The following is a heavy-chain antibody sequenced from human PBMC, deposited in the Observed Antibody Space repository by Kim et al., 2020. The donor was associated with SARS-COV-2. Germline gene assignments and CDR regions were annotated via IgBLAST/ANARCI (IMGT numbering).Heavy chain of an antibody. CDR1: GGSISSGGYY. D-gene: IGHD1-26*01. J-gene: IGHJ6*02. CDR3: ARDRKQLHPVVSYGMDV. CDR2: IYYSGST. V-gene: IGHV4-31*03. Sequence: SETLSLTCTVSGGSISSGGYYWSWIRQHPGKGLEWIGYIYYSGSTYYNPSLKSRVTISVDTSKNQFSLKLSSVTAADTAVYYCARDRKQLHPVVSYGMDVWGQGTTVTVSS.